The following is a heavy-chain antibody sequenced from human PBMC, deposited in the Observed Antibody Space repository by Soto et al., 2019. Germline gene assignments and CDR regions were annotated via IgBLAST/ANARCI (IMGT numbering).Heavy chain of an antibody. CDR1: SFSGYY. J-gene: IGHJ4*02. V-gene: IGHV4-34*01. CDR2: INHSGST. D-gene: IGHD6-19*01. CDR3: ASVLSGWYWLDY. Sequence: SFSGYYWSWIRQPPGKGLEWIGEINHSGSTNYNPSLQGRVTITRDTSARTASMELSSLRSEDTAVFYWASVLSGWYWLDYWGQGTLVTVSS.